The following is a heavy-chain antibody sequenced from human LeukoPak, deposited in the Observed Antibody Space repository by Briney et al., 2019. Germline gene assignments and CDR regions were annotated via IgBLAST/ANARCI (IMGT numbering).Heavy chain of an antibody. CDR2: INPNSGGT. CDR3: ARGGNYYDSSGYPSRGYY. CDR1: GYTFTGYY. Sequence: ASVKVSCKASGYTFTGYYMHWVRQAPGQGLEWMGRINPNSGGTNYAQKFQGRVTITADESTSTAYMELSSLRSEDTAVYYCARGGNYYDSSGYPSRGYYWGQGTLVTVSS. V-gene: IGHV1-2*06. J-gene: IGHJ4*02. D-gene: IGHD3-22*01.